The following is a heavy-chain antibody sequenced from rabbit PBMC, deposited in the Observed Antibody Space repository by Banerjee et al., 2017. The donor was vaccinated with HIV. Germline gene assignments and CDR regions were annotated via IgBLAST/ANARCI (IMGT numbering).Heavy chain of an antibody. CDR2: IDPVFGST. CDR3: VRGSSYYTTYFNL. Sequence: QEQLVESGGGLVQPGGSLKLSCKASGFDFSSYGVSWVRQAPGKGLEWIGYIDPVFGSTYYASWVNGRFTISSHNAQNTLYLQLNSLTAADTATYFCVRGSSYYTTYFNLWGPGTLVTVS. J-gene: IGHJ4*01. V-gene: IGHV1S47*01. CDR1: GFDFSSYG. D-gene: IGHD8-1*01.